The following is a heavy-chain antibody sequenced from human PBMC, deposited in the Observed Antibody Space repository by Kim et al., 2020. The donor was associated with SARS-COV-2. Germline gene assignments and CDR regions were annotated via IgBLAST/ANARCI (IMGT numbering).Heavy chain of an antibody. Sequence: ASVKVSCKASGYTFTGYYMHWVRQAPGQGLEWMGWINPNSGGTNYAQKFQGRVTMTRDTSISTAYMELSRLRSDDTAVYYFARGDFLIVVVPAAIPYFDYWGQGTLVTVSS. CDR1: GYTFTGYY. D-gene: IGHD2-2*02. CDR3: ARGDFLIVVVPAAIPYFDY. CDR2: INPNSGGT. V-gene: IGHV1-2*02. J-gene: IGHJ4*02.